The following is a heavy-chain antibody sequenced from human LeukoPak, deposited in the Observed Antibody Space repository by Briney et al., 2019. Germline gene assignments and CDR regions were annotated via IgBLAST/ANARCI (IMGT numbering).Heavy chain of an antibody. V-gene: IGHV4-4*07. Sequence: SETLSLTCTVSGVSISSYYWSWIRQPAGKGLEWIGRIYTSGSTNYNPSLKSRVTMSVDTSKNQFSLKLSSVTAADTAVYYCARGGADFWSGYSHLNWFDPWGQGTLVTVSS. J-gene: IGHJ5*02. D-gene: IGHD3-3*01. CDR1: GVSISSYY. CDR2: IYTSGST. CDR3: ARGGADFWSGYSHLNWFDP.